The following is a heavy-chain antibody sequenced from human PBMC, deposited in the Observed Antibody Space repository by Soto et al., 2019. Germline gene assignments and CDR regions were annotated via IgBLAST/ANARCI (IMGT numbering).Heavy chain of an antibody. CDR3: ATVDYDARGYFQH. Sequence: QVQPVQSGAEVKKPGSSLKVSCKASGGTFNNFAVYWVRRAPGQGLEWMGRVVPFFGSSTYAEKFEDRVSMPVDESTATAYLDLRSLTSEDTAVYYCATVDYDARGYFQHWGQGTLITVS. D-gene: IGHD4-17*01. CDR2: VVPFFGSS. V-gene: IGHV1-69*01. CDR1: GGTFNNFA. J-gene: IGHJ1*01.